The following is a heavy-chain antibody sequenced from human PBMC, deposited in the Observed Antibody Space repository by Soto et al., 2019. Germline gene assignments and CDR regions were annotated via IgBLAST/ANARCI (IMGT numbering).Heavy chain of an antibody. CDR1: GGSISSYY. V-gene: IGHV4-59*01. CDR2: IYYSGST. CDR3: ARSSWFGELLGFDP. J-gene: IGHJ5*02. Sequence: SETLSLTCTVSGGSISSYYWSWIRQPPGKGLEWIGYIYYSGSTNYNPSLKSRVTISVDTSKNQFSLKLSSVTAADTAVYYCARSSWFGELLGFDPWGQGTLVTVSS. D-gene: IGHD3-10*01.